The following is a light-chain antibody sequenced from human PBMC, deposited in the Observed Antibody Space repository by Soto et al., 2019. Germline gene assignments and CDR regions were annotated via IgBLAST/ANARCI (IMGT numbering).Light chain of an antibody. J-gene: IGKJ4*01. CDR2: DAS. CDR3: QHRNNWPLT. Sequence: IVLTQSPATLSVSPGETATLSCRASENINTYLAWYPQKPGQAPKLLIYDASNRATGIPARFSASGSGTDFTLTISSLDPEDFAVYYCQHRNNWPLTFGGGTKVEIK. CDR1: ENINTY. V-gene: IGKV3-11*01.